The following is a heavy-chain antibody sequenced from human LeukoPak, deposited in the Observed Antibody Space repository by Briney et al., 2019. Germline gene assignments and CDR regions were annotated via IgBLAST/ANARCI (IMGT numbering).Heavy chain of an antibody. J-gene: IGHJ4*02. Sequence: GGSLRLSCAASGFTFSSYSMNGVRQAPGKGLDWVSSISSSSSYIYYADSVKGRFTISGDNAKNSLYLQMNSLRAEDTAVYYCARGLTGYYTKTYYFDYWGQGTLVTVSS. D-gene: IGHD3-9*01. CDR3: ARGLTGYYTKTYYFDY. V-gene: IGHV3-21*01. CDR2: ISSSSSYI. CDR1: GFTFSSYS.